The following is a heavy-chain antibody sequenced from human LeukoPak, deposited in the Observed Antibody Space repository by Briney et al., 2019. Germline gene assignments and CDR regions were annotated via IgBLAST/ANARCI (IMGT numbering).Heavy chain of an antibody. CDR1: GDSISSGTYS. V-gene: IGHV4-30-2*01. CDR2: ISHSGGT. J-gene: IGHJ4*02. CDR3: ARGLIVPSTIFDY. Sequence: PSETLSLTCAVSGDSISSGTYSWTWIRQPPGKGLEWIGFISHSGGTYYNPSLKSRVTMSVDRSENQFSLKLSSVTAADTAVYYCARGLIVPSTIFDYWDQGALVTVSS. D-gene: IGHD2-2*01.